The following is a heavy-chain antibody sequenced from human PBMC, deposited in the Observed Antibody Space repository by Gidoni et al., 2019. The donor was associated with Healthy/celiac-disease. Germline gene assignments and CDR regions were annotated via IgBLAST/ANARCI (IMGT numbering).Heavy chain of an antibody. J-gene: IGHJ4*02. CDR2: FSGGGVST. Sequence: EVQLLASGGGLVQPGGSLRLTFGAHASTFSSYARSWVRQAPGKGLGWVSAFSGGGVSTYYADSVKDRFTISRDNSKSTLYLHMDSLRAEDTAVYYCAKEADWGSIDYWGQGTLVTVSS. CDR3: AKEADWGSIDY. V-gene: IGHV3-23*01. CDR1: ASTFSSYA. D-gene: IGHD7-27*01.